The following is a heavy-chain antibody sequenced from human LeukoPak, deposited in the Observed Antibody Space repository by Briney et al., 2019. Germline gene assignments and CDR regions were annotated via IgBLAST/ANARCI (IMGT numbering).Heavy chain of an antibody. CDR3: ARGAKEDIVVVPAAMGYFDY. CDR1: GSTFSSYT. Sequence: ASVKVSCKGSGSTFSSYTISWVRQAPGQGLGWMGGIIPSFGTANYAQNFQGRVTITADESKSTAYMELSSLRSEDTAVYYCARGAKEDIVVVPAAMGYFDYWGQGTLVTVSS. J-gene: IGHJ4*02. D-gene: IGHD2-2*01. CDR2: IIPSFGTA. V-gene: IGHV1-69*13.